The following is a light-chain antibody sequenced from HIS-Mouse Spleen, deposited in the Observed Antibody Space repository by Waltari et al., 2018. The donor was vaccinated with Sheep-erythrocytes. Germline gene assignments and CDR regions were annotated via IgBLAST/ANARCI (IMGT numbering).Light chain of an antibody. CDR1: SSDVGGYNY. Sequence: QSALTQPRSVSGSPGQSVTISCPGTSSDVGGYNYAPWYQQHPGKAPKLMIYDVSKRPSGVPDRFSGSKSGNTASLTISGLQAEDEADYYCCSYAGSYTFWVFGGGTKLTVL. CDR3: CSYAGSYTFWV. CDR2: DVS. V-gene: IGLV2-11*01. J-gene: IGLJ3*02.